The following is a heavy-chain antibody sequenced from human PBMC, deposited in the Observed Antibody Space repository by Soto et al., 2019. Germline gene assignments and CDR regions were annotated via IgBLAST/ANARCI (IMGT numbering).Heavy chain of an antibody. CDR1: GYPFTTYY. Sequence: HVQLVQSGTEVKKPGASVRVSCMVSGYPFTTYYIHWVRQAPGQGLEWMGWIDPRSGGTVYEQKFQGRVTMTTDTSTSTVYMDLSGLTSDDTALYYCATDDYGRVPYWGQGRLVTVSS. D-gene: IGHD3-10*01. CDR3: ATDDYGRVPY. V-gene: IGHV1-2*02. J-gene: IGHJ4*02. CDR2: IDPRSGGT.